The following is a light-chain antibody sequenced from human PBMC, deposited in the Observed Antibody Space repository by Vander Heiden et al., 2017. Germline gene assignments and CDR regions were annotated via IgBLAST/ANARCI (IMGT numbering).Light chain of an antibody. V-gene: IGKV2-30*02. CDR3: IQATHWPFT. CDR1: QSLVHSDGKTY. CDR2: KVS. J-gene: IGKJ3*01. Sequence: DVVMTQSPLSLPVTLGQPASISCRSSQSLVHSDGKTYLNWFQQRPGQSPRRLIYKVSVRDSGVPDRFSGSGSGTDFTLKISRVEAEDVGVYYCIQATHWPFTFGPGTKVDIK.